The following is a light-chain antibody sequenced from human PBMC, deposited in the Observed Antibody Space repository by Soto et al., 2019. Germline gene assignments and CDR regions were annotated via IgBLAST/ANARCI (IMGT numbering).Light chain of an antibody. CDR1: QSVYKNF. V-gene: IGKV3-20*01. CDR3: HQYGSSPPT. CDR2: GAS. Sequence: EIVLTQSPGTLSLSPGERATLSCRASQSVYKNFLAWYQQKHGQAPRLLINGASNRATGIPYRFSGSVSVTDFSLTIDRLEHEDFAVYFCHQYGSSPPTFGGGTKVAIK. J-gene: IGKJ4*01.